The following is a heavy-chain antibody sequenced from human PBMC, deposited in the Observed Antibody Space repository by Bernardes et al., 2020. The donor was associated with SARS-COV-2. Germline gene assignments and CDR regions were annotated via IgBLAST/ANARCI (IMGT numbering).Heavy chain of an antibody. Sequence: ASVKVSCMASGYTFTGYYMHWVRQAPGQGLEWMGWIIPNSGGTNYAQKFQGRVTMTRDTSISTAYMELSRLRSDDTAVYYCARGRGMDTAMVLYYYDGMDVWGQGTTVTVS. D-gene: IGHD5-18*01. CDR2: IIPNSGGT. J-gene: IGHJ6*02. V-gene: IGHV1-2*02. CDR1: GYTFTGYY. CDR3: ARGRGMDTAMVLYYYDGMDV.